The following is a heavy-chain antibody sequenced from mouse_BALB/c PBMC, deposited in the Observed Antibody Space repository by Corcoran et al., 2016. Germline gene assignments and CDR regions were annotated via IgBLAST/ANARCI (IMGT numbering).Heavy chain of an antibody. Sequence: QVQLQQSGAELMKPWASGKISCKATGYTFSSYWIEWVKQRPGHGLEWIGEILPGSGSTNYNEKFKGKATFTADTSSNTAYMQLSSLTSEDSAVYYCAAYGNYDAMDYWGQGTSVTVSS. J-gene: IGHJ4*01. V-gene: IGHV1-9*01. CDR1: GYTFSSYW. CDR3: AAYGNYDAMDY. D-gene: IGHD2-1*01. CDR2: ILPGSGST.